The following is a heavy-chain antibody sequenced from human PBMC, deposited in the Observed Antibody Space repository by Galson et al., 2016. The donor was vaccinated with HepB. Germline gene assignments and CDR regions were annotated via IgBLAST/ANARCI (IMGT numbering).Heavy chain of an antibody. D-gene: IGHD2-15*01. CDR1: GFKFDDYA. CDR3: ARDVGGYCSGGRCDMSVSFDY. Sequence: SLRLSCAASGFKFDDYAMHWVRQAPGKGLERVAGIHWNSGTIAYADSVKGRFAISRDNAENSLFLQMNSLRTEDTALYHCARDVGGYCSGGRCDMSVSFDYWGRGTLVTVSS. CDR2: IHWNSGTI. J-gene: IGHJ4*02. V-gene: IGHV3-9*01.